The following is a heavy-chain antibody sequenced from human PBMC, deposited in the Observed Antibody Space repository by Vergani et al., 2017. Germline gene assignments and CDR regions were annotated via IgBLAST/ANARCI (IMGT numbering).Heavy chain of an antibody. CDR1: GFTFSSYG. V-gene: IGHV3-33*01. CDR2: IWYDGSNK. Sequence: QVQLVESGGGVVQPGRSLRLSCAASGFTFSSYGMHWVRQAPGKGLEWVAVIWYDGSNKYYADSVKGRFTISRDNSKNTLYLQMNSLRAEDTAVYYCARAGYSGYDPPYYYYYYYMDVWGKGTTVTVSS. CDR3: ARAGYSGYDPPYYYYYYYMDV. D-gene: IGHD5-12*01. J-gene: IGHJ6*03.